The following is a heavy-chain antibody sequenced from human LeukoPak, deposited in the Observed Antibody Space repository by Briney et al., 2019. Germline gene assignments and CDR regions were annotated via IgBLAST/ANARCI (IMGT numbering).Heavy chain of an antibody. Sequence: PGRSLTLSCTGSGFTFGDYSMNWVRQAPGKGLEWVAFIRSKAHGGTTEYAASVKGRFTFSRDDSRSAAYLQMNNLRTEDTAVYYCARDQVYYDFWSAYWGQGTLVTVSS. CDR1: GFTFGDYS. CDR3: ARDQVYYDFWSAY. J-gene: IGHJ4*02. CDR2: IRSKAHGGTT. D-gene: IGHD3-3*01. V-gene: IGHV3-49*04.